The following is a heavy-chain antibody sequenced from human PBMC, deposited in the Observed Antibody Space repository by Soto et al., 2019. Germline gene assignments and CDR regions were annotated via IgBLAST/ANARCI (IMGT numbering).Heavy chain of an antibody. J-gene: IGHJ6*02. Sequence: ASVKVSCKTSGYDFAAYDINWVRQASGQGLEWMGWMNPINGATGSARRFQGRVSMTRNTATGTAYLELTSLRSDDTGVYYCGRGPSPRAPAGGTPYYYAMDVWGQGTTVTVSS. CDR2: MNPINGAT. CDR1: GYDFAAYD. V-gene: IGHV1-8*02. CDR3: GRGPSPRAPAGGTPYYYAMDV. D-gene: IGHD6-13*01.